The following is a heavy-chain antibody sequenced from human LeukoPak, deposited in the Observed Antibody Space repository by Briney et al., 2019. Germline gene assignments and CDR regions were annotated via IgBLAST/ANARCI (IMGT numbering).Heavy chain of an antibody. CDR1: GGSISSGDYY. Sequence: PSQTLSLTCTVSGGSISSGDYYWSWIRQPPRKGLEWIAYMYYSGSTYYNPSLKSRVTMSADTSKNQLSLKLSSVTAADTAVYYCARPYYYDSRIDPWGQGILVTVSS. J-gene: IGHJ5*02. D-gene: IGHD3-22*01. V-gene: IGHV4-30-4*01. CDR2: MYYSGST. CDR3: ARPYYYDSRIDP.